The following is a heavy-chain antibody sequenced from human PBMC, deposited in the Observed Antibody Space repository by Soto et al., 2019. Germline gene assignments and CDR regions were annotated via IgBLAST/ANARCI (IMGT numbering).Heavy chain of an antibody. CDR3: ARDQTLEGNLLNDY. V-gene: IGHV1-69*08. J-gene: IGHJ4*02. CDR1: GGTFSSYT. CDR2: IIPILGIA. D-gene: IGHD2-21*01. Sequence: QVQLVQSGAEVKKPGSSVKVSCKASGGTFSSYTISWVRQAPGQGLEWMGRIIPILGIANYAQKFQGRVTITADKSTSTAYMELSSLRSADTAVYYCARDQTLEGNLLNDYWGQGTLVTVSS.